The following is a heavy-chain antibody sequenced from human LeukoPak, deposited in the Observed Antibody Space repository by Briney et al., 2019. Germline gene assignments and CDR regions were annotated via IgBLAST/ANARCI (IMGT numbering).Heavy chain of an antibody. Sequence: SVKVSCKASGYTFTSYGISWVRQAPGQGLEWMGWISAYNGNTNYAQKLQGRVTMTTDTSTSTAYMELRSLRSDDTAVCYCARDRPTLTMVRESPNDYWGQGTLVTVSS. CDR3: ARDRPTLTMVRESPNDY. CDR1: GYTFTSYG. CDR2: ISAYNGNT. V-gene: IGHV1-18*01. D-gene: IGHD3-10*01. J-gene: IGHJ4*02.